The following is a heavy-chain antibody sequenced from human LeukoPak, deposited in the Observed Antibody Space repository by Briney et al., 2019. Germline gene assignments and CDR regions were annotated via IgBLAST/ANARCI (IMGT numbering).Heavy chain of an antibody. CDR1: GFTFSSYG. CDR2: IRYDGSNK. J-gene: IGHJ5*02. V-gene: IGHV3-33*01. D-gene: IGHD4-11*01. Sequence: PGGSLRLSCAASGFTFSSYGMHWVRQAPGKGLEWVAVIRYDGSNKYYADSVKGRFTISRDNSKNTLYLQMNSLRAEDTAVYYCARQDSNRVIWFDPWGQGTLVTVSS. CDR3: ARQDSNRVIWFDP.